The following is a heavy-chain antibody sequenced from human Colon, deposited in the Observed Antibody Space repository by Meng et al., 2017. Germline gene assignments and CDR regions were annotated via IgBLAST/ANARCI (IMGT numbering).Heavy chain of an antibody. J-gene: IGHJ3*02. Sequence: GESLKISCAVSDFTVSDKYMGWVRQAPGKGLEWVAIVYRAGGTDYPDSVKGRFTISRDNSRDTLYLHMSCLRGDDTAVYYCATSSLGWGGDAFDIWGQGTTVTVSS. CDR1: DFTVSDKY. V-gene: IGHV3-53*01. CDR2: VYRAGGT. CDR3: ATSSLGWGGDAFDI. D-gene: IGHD7-27*01.